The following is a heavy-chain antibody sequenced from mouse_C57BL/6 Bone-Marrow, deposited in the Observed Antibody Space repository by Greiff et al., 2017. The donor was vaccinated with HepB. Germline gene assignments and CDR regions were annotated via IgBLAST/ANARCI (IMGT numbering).Heavy chain of an antibody. CDR1: GFTFNTYA. CDR2: IRSKSSNYAT. CDR3: VREGDYYGSSYYYAMDY. V-gene: IGHV10-3*01. Sequence: EVHLVESGGGLVQPKGSLKLSCAASGFTFNTYAMHWVRQAPGKGLEWVARIRSKSSNYATYYADSVKDRFTISRDDSQSMLYLQMNNLKTEDTAMYYCVREGDYYGSSYYYAMDYWGQGTSVTVSS. D-gene: IGHD1-1*01. J-gene: IGHJ4*01.